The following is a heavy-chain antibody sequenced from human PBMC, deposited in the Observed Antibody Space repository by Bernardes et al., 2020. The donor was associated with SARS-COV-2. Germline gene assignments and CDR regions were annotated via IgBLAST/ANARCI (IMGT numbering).Heavy chain of an antibody. Sequence: GGSLRLSCAASGFTFSDYAMNWVRQAPGKGLEWVAVITGSGVSSYYADSVKGRFTISIDNSKNSLYLQIVNLRPEDTARYFCARSSYSPIAGLFLLPDYWGQGTLLTVSS. CDR3: ARSSYSPIAGLFLLPDY. J-gene: IGHJ4*02. D-gene: IGHD2-15*01. V-gene: IGHV3-23*01. CDR2: ITGSGVSS. CDR1: GFTFSDYA.